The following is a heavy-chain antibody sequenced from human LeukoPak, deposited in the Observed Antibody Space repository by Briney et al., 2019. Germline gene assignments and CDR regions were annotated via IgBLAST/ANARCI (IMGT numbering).Heavy chain of an antibody. CDR3: ARDASGYTHDAFDI. CDR1: GGSISSSSYY. J-gene: IGHJ3*02. Sequence: SETLSLTCTVSGGSISSSSYYWGWIRQPPGKGLEWIGSIYYSGSTYYNPSLKSRVTISVDTSKNQFSLKLSSVTAADTAVYYCARDASGYTHDAFDIWGQGTMVTVSS. V-gene: IGHV4-39*02. CDR2: IYYSGST. D-gene: IGHD3-22*01.